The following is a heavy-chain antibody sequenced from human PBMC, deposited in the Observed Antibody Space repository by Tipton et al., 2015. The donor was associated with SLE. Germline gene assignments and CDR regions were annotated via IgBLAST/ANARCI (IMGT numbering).Heavy chain of an antibody. J-gene: IGHJ4*02. V-gene: IGHV4-39*07. D-gene: IGHD6-19*01. CDR3: ARVSHVPMAGPYFDY. CDR1: GGSISSSSYY. CDR2: IYYSGST. Sequence: TLSLTCTVSGGSISSSSYYWGWIRQPPGKGLEWIGSIYYSGSTYYNPSLKSRVTISVDTSKNQFSLKLSSVTAADTAVYYCARVSHVPMAGPYFDYWGQGTLVTVSS.